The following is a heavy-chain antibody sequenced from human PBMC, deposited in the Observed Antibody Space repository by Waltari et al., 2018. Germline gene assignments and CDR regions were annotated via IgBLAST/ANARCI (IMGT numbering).Heavy chain of an antibody. CDR3: ARHGIAAADFDY. CDR1: GGTFSSYA. Sequence: QVQLVQSGAEVKKPGSSVKVSCKASGGTFSSYAISWVRQAPGQGLEWMGGIIPILGIANYAQKFQGRVTMTTDTSTSTAYMELRSLRSDDTAVYYCARHGIAAADFDYWGQGTLVTVSS. D-gene: IGHD6-13*01. J-gene: IGHJ4*02. V-gene: IGHV1-69*04. CDR2: IIPILGIA.